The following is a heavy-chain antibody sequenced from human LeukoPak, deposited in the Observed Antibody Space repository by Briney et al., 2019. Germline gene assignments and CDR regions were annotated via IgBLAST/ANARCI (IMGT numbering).Heavy chain of an antibody. CDR3: AKGAPTSDCSSTSCYCDY. J-gene: IGHJ4*02. Sequence: GGSLRLSCAASGFTFSSYAMSWVRQAPGKGLEWVSGISASGDTTYYADFVKGRFTISRDNSKSTVNLQMSSLRADDTAVYYCAKGAPTSDCSSTSCYCDYWGQGTLVTVSS. V-gene: IGHV3-23*01. CDR2: ISASGDTT. CDR1: GFTFSSYA. D-gene: IGHD2-2*01.